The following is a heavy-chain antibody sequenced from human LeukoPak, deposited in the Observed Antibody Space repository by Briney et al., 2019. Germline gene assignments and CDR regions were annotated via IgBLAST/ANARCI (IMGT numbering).Heavy chain of an antibody. CDR1: GDSVSSNSVT. V-gene: IGHV6-1*01. J-gene: IGHJ5*02. Sequence: SQTLSLTCAISGDSVSSNSVTWNWIRQSPSRGLEWLGRTYYRSTWYNDYAVSVRGRITVNPDTSKNQFSLHLNSVSPEDTAVYYCARRLTQYDCFDPWGQGILVTVSS. CDR2: TYYRSTWYN. CDR3: ARRLTQYDCFDP. D-gene: IGHD2-2*01.